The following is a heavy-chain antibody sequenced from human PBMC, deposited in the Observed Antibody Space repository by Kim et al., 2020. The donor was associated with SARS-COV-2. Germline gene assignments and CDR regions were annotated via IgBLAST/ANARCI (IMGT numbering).Heavy chain of an antibody. Sequence: SLTSRVTLSVDPSKNQFSLKLRSVTAADTAVYYCARGDTIFGVVINAFDIWGQGTMVTVSS. CDR3: ARGDTIFGVVINAFDI. J-gene: IGHJ3*02. D-gene: IGHD3-3*01. V-gene: IGHV4-31*02.